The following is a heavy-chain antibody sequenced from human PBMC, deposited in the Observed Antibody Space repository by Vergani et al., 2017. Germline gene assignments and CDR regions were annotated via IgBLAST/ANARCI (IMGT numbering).Heavy chain of an antibody. J-gene: IGHJ4*02. CDR1: GGSFSGYY. D-gene: IGHD6-19*01. CDR2: INHSGST. CDR3: ARGARQWLGRTYFDY. V-gene: IGHV4-34*01. Sequence: QVQLQQWGAGLLKPSETLSLTCAVYGGSFSGYYWSWIRQPPGKGLEWIGEINHSGSTNYNPSLKSRVTISVDTSKNQFSLKLSSVTAADTAVYYCARGARQWLGRTYFDYWGQGTLVTVSS.